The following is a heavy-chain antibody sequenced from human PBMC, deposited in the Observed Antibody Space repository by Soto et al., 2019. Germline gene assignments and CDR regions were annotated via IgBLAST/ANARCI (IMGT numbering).Heavy chain of an antibody. Sequence: GGSLRLSCAASGFTFSNYGMHWVRQAPGKGLEWVAVISFDGSNIYNADSVKGRFTISRDNSKNTLYLQMNSLRPEDTAVYYCAKARAIFGVVIQADYFYYMDVWGRGTTVTVSS. D-gene: IGHD3-3*01. CDR3: AKARAIFGVVIQADYFYYMDV. V-gene: IGHV3-30*18. CDR2: ISFDGSNI. J-gene: IGHJ6*02. CDR1: GFTFSNYG.